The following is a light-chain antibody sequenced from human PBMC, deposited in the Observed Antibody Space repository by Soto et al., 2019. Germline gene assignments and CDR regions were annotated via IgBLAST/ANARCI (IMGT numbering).Light chain of an antibody. CDR2: GAS. V-gene: IGKV3-15*01. CDR3: QQYNNWPIT. Sequence: EIVMTQSPATLSVSPVERATLSFRASQSVSSNLAWYQQTPGQAPRLLIYGASTRATGIPARFSGSGSGTEFTLTISSLQSEDFAVYYCQQYNNWPITFGQGTRLEIK. CDR1: QSVSSN. J-gene: IGKJ5*01.